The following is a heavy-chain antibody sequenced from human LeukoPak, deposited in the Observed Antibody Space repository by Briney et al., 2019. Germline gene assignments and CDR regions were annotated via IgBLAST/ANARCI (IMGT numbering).Heavy chain of an antibody. CDR1: GGTFNFYT. Sequence: SVKVSCKASGGTFNFYTISWVRQAPGQGLEWMGRIIPMFGTTNYAQNFQGRVTITTDESTSTAYMEVSSLRIEDTAVYYCASVTVTTWAPDGHMDVWGKGTTVTVSS. D-gene: IGHD4-11*01. CDR2: IIPMFGTT. J-gene: IGHJ6*03. CDR3: ASVTVTTWAPDGHMDV. V-gene: IGHV1-69*05.